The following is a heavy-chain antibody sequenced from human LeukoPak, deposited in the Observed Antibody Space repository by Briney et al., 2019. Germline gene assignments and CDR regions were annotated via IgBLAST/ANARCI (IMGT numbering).Heavy chain of an antibody. CDR3: ARAGADIVVVPAAIYWFDP. CDR2: IYYSGST. J-gene: IGHJ5*02. V-gene: IGHV4-30-4*01. CDR1: GGSISSGDYY. D-gene: IGHD2-2*01. Sequence: SETLSVTCTVSGGSISSGDYYWSWIRQPPGKGLEWIGYIYYSGSTYYNPSLKSRVTISVDTSKIQFSLKLSSVTAADTAVYYCARAGADIVVVPAAIYWFDPWGQGTLVTVSS.